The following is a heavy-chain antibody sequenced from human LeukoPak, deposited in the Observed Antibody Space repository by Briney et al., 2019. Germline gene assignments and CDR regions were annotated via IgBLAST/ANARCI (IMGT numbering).Heavy chain of an antibody. CDR3: ASYSSGWSYYYYMDV. J-gene: IGHJ6*03. D-gene: IGHD6-19*01. Sequence: ASVNVSCKASGGTFSSYAISWVRQAPGQGLEWMGRIIPIFGTANYAQKFQGRVTITTDESTSTAYMELSSLRSEDTAVYYCASYSSGWSYYYYMDVWGKGTTVTVSS. CDR2: IIPIFGTA. V-gene: IGHV1-69*05. CDR1: GGTFSSYA.